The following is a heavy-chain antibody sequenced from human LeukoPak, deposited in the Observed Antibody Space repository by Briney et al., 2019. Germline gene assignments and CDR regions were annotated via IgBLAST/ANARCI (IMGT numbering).Heavy chain of an antibody. CDR1: GFTFSSYE. J-gene: IGHJ2*01. CDR2: ISSSGSTI. V-gene: IGHV3-48*03. CDR3: ASGSGSYWYFDL. D-gene: IGHD3-22*01. Sequence: PGGSLRLSCAASGFTFSSYEMNWVRQAPGKGLEWVSYISSSGSTIYYADSVKGRFTMYRDNGKNSLYLQMNSLRAEDTAVYYCASGSGSYWYFDLWGRGTLVTVSS.